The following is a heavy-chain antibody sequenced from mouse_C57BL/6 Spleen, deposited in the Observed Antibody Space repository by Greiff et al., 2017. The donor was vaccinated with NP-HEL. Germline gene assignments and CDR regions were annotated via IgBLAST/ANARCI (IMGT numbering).Heavy chain of an antibody. D-gene: IGHD2-4*01. J-gene: IGHJ3*01. Sequence: VQLKESGGGLVKPGGSLKLSCAASGFTFSDYGMHWVRQAPEKGLEWVAYISSGSSTIYYADTVKGRFTIPRDNAKNTLFLQMTSLRSEDTAMYYCARGGTTMITRAWFAYWGQGTLVTVSA. CDR2: ISSGSSTI. CDR1: GFTFSDYG. V-gene: IGHV5-17*01. CDR3: ARGGTTMITRAWFAY.